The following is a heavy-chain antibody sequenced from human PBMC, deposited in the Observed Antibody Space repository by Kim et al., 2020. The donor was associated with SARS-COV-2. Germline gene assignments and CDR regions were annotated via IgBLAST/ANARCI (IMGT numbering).Heavy chain of an antibody. V-gene: IGHV1-2*06. D-gene: IGHD6-19*01. CDR1: GYTFTGYY. J-gene: IGHJ4*02. Sequence: ASVKVSCKASGYTFTGYYMHWVRQAPGQGLEWMGRINPNSGGTNYAQKFQGRVTMTRDTSISTAYMELSRLRSDDTAVYYCARDKFGYSSVNDYWGQGTLVTVSS. CDR2: INPNSGGT. CDR3: ARDKFGYSSVNDY.